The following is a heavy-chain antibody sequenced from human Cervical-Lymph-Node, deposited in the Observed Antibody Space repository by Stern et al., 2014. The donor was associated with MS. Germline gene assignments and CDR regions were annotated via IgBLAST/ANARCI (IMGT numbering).Heavy chain of an antibody. CDR3: AKPGWYPGY. Sequence: VQLVESGGGVVQPGRSLTLSCAASGFTFRSYDMHWVRQAPGKGLEWVAAVSYGGSIKHFADSVKGRFTISRDNNKNTMYLQMKDLKVDDTGVYFCAKPGWYPGYWGQGTLVTVSS. D-gene: IGHD6-19*01. CDR1: GFTFRSYD. CDR2: VSYGGSIK. V-gene: IGHV3-30*18. J-gene: IGHJ4*02.